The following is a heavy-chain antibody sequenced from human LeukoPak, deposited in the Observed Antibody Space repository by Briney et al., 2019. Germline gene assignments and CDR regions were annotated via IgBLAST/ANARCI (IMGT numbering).Heavy chain of an antibody. D-gene: IGHD3-22*01. CDR1: GGSTSSGDYY. CDR3: ARALRFDSSGFDY. Sequence: SETLSLTCTVFGGSTSSGDYYWTWIRQPPGKGLEWVGYIYYGGGTYYNPSLTSRLTISLDTSKNQFSLQLGSVTAADTAVYYCARALRFDSSGFDYWGQGTLVTVSS. CDR2: IYYGGGT. J-gene: IGHJ4*02. V-gene: IGHV4-30-4*01.